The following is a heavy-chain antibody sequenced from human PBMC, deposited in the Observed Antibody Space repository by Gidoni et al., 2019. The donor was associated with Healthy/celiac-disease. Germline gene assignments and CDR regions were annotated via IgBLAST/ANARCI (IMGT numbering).Heavy chain of an antibody. CDR3: ARILEYYDFWSGYYEGRQHSHFDY. D-gene: IGHD3-3*01. CDR2: IFSNDEK. J-gene: IGHJ4*02. CDR1: GFSLSNARMG. V-gene: IGHV2-26*01. Sequence: QVTLKESGPVLVKPTETLTLTCTVSGFSLSNARMGVSWIRQPPGKALEWLAHIFSNDEKSYSTSLKSRLTISKDTSKSQVVLIMTNMDPVDTATYYCARILEYYDFWSGYYEGRQHSHFDYWGQGTLVTVSS.